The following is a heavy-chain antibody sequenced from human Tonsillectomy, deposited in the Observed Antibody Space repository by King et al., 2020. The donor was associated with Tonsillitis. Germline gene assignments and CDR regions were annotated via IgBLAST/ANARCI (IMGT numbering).Heavy chain of an antibody. CDR2: ISYDGHNK. J-gene: IGHJ4*02. CDR3: AKDLFYYDSSGYLDS. D-gene: IGHD3-22*01. V-gene: IGHV3-30*18. Sequence: VQLVESGGGVVQPGRSLRLSCAASGFTFSSYDMHWVRQAPGKGLEWVAVISYDGHNKYYADSVKGRFTISRDNSRNTLYLQMNSLRAEDTAVYYCAKDLFYYDSSGYLDSWGQGTLVTVSS. CDR1: GFTFSSYD.